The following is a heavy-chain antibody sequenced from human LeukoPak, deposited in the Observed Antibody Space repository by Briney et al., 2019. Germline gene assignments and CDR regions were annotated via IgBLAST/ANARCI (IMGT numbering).Heavy chain of an antibody. CDR3: ATTYWAAAFDI. CDR1: GFTFSNAW. CDR2: ISGGGDST. J-gene: IGHJ3*02. D-gene: IGHD2-15*01. Sequence: PGGSLRLSCAASGFTFSNAWMSWVRQAPGKGLEWVSAISGGGDSTYYADSVKGRFTISRDNSKNTLYLQMNSLRAEDTAVYYCATTYWAAAFDIWGQGTMITVSS. V-gene: IGHV3-23*01.